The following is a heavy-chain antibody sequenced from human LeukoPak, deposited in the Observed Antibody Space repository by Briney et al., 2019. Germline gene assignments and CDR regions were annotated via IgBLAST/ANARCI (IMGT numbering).Heavy chain of an antibody. Sequence: TGGSLRLSCAASGFTFSNYAMSWVRQAPGKGLEWVSAISGSGGSTYYADSVKGRFTISRDNSKNTPYLQMNSLRTEHPAVNYCAKPTNYYDSSGYYYFDYWGQGTLVTVSS. CDR1: GFTFSNYA. CDR2: ISGSGGST. V-gene: IGHV3-23*01. D-gene: IGHD3-22*01. CDR3: AKPTNYYDSSGYYYFDY. J-gene: IGHJ4*02.